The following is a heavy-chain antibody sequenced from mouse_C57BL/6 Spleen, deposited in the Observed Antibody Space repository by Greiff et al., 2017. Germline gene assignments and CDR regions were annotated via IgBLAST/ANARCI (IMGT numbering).Heavy chain of an antibody. D-gene: IGHD4-1*01. CDR2: IHPNSGST. CDR1: GYTFTSYW. V-gene: IGHV1-64*01. J-gene: IGHJ2*01. CDR3: ARRGPLNWDYFDY. Sequence: QVQLQQPGAELVKPGASVKLSCKASGYTFTSYWMHWVKQRPGQGLEWIGMIHPNSGSTNYNEKFKSKATLTVDKSSSTAYMQLSSLTSEDSAVYYCARRGPLNWDYFDYWGQGTTLTVSS.